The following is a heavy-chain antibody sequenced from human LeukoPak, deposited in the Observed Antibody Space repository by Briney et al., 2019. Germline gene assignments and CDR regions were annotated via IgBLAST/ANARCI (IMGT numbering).Heavy chain of an antibody. V-gene: IGHV3-33*01. CDR2: IRYDGSNK. D-gene: IGHD2-21*01. CDR3: ARYVVASACFDS. J-gene: IGHJ4*02. CDR1: GFTFSSYG. Sequence: PGGSLRLSCAASGFTFSSYGMHWVRQAPGKGLEWVALIRYDGSNKYYADSVKGRFTISRDNARNTLYLQMSSLRAEDTAVYYCARYVVASACFDSWGQGTPVTVSS.